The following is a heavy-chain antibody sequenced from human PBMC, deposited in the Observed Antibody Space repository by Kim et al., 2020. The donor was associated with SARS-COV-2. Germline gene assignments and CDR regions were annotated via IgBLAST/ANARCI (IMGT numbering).Heavy chain of an antibody. CDR2: IYYSGST. Sequence: SETLSLTCTVSGGSISSYYWSWIRQPPGKGLEWIGYIYYSGSTNYNPSLKSRVTISVDTSKNQFSLKLSSVTAADTAVYYCARDSTTMVRGDIWAPWFDPWGQGTLVTVSS. CDR1: GGSISSYY. V-gene: IGHV4-59*13. D-gene: IGHD3-10*01. CDR3: ARDSTTMVRGDIWAPWFDP. J-gene: IGHJ5*02.